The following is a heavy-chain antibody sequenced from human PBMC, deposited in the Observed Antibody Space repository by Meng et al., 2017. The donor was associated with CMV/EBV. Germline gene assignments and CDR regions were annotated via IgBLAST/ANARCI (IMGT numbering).Heavy chain of an antibody. D-gene: IGHD6-19*01. V-gene: IGHV3-23*01. Sequence: GGSLRLSCGGSGFTFSNSALNSVRQAPGEGLEWVSTIDYSGADTYYAKSVRGRFTISRDNFRNTVYLQLNSLRAEDTAVYYCAKESVAGHFAYWGQGTLVTVSS. CDR2: IDYSGADT. CDR1: GFTFSNSA. J-gene: IGHJ4*02. CDR3: AKESVAGHFAY.